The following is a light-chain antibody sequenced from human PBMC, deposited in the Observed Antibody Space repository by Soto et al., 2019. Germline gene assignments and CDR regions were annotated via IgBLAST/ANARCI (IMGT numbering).Light chain of an antibody. CDR3: QQDGSSPLT. CDR2: GAS. Sequence: EIVLTQSPGTLSLSPGERATLSCRASQSVTNRYLAWYQQKPGQAPRLLSYGASSRATGIPDRFSGSGSGTDFTLTISRLEPEDFAVYYCQQDGSSPLTFGRGTKV. V-gene: IGKV3-20*01. J-gene: IGKJ4*01. CDR1: QSVTNRY.